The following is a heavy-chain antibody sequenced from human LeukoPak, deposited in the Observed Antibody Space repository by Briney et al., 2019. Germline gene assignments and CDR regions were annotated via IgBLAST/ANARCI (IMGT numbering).Heavy chain of an antibody. J-gene: IGHJ4*02. CDR3: AKTLGNGYYDY. V-gene: IGHV3-7*03. Sequence: PGGSLRLSCAASGFTFSSYSMNWVRQAPGRGLEWVANIHPEGNEKYHVESVKGRFTISRDNTKNLLFLQMNGLRAEDTAVYYCAKTLGNGYYDYWGQGTLVTVSS. CDR2: IHPEGNEK. CDR1: GFTFSSYS. D-gene: IGHD3-22*01.